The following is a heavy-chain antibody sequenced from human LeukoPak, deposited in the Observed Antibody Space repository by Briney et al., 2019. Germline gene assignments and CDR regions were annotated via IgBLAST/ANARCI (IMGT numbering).Heavy chain of an antibody. V-gene: IGHV5-51*01. Sequence: GESLKISCMGSGYSFISYWIGWVRQMPGKGLEWMGTIYPGDSDTRYSPSFQGQVNISTDKSIGTAYLQWSSLKASDTAMYYCARHQYYYDSSGPFDYWGQGTLVTVSS. D-gene: IGHD3-22*01. J-gene: IGHJ4*02. CDR3: ARHQYYYDSSGPFDY. CDR1: GYSFISYW. CDR2: IYPGDSDT.